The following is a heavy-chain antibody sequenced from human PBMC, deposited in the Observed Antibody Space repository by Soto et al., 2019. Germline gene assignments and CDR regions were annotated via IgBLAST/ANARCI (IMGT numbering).Heavy chain of an antibody. D-gene: IGHD3-22*01. CDR2: ISRYGDFT. Sequence: EVQLLESGGDLIQPGGSLRLSCAASGFTFNIYAMTWVRQAPGKGLEWVSAISRYGDFTYYADSVEGRFTISRDNSKNTLYLKMNSLGAEDTAVYYCAKDRYLDHDSRGYLFDTWGQGTLVTVSS. V-gene: IGHV3-23*01. CDR3: AKDRYLDHDSRGYLFDT. CDR1: GFTFNIYA. J-gene: IGHJ5*02.